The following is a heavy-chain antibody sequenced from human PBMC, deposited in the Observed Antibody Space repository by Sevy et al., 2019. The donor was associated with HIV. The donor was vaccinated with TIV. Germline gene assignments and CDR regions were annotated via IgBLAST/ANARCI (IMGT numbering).Heavy chain of an antibody. Sequence: GVSLRLSCAASGFTFNRYSMHWVRQAPGKGLEWVATISFDATNKHYPDSVKGRFTISRDNFHNSLFLQMDSLRPEDTAVYYCALERLSSDVAEYFQNWGQGTLVTVSS. D-gene: IGHD1-1*01. CDR1: GFTFNRYS. CDR3: ALERLSSDVAEYFQN. V-gene: IGHV3-30-3*01. J-gene: IGHJ1*01. CDR2: ISFDATNK.